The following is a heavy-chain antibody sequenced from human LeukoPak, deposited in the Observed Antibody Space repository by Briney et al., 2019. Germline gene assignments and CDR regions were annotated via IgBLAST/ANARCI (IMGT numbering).Heavy chain of an antibody. D-gene: IGHD1-26*01. J-gene: IGHJ4*02. Sequence: SVKVSCKASGGTFSSYTITWVRQAPGQGLECMGRIIPIFGTTDFAQKFQGRVTIAADRSTNTAYMELSSLTSADTAVYYCARGRELGPFDYWGQGTLVTVSS. CDR2: IIPIFGTT. V-gene: IGHV1-69*08. CDR3: ARGRELGPFDY. CDR1: GGTFSSYT.